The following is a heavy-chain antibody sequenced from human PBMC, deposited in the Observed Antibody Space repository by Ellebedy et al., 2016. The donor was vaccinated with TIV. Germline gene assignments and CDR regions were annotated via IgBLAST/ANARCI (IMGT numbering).Heavy chain of an antibody. J-gene: IGHJ5*02. Sequence: MPSETLSLTCSVSGYSISDGYFWGWFRQAPGKGLEWIGTTYESDLTYYSSSLKSRVTISVDTSKNQFFLNLTSVTAADTAFYYCARDRAAAGGWFDAWGQGTLVTVSS. CDR3: ARDRAAAGGWFDA. CDR1: GYSISDGYF. CDR2: TYESDLT. D-gene: IGHD6-13*01. V-gene: IGHV4-38-2*02.